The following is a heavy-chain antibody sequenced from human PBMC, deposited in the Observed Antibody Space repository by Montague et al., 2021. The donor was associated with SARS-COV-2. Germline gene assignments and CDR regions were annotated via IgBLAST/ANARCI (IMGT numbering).Heavy chain of an antibody. CDR2: TYYRSKWYS. CDR1: GDSDSSNSVA. J-gene: IGHJ4*02. D-gene: IGHD6-19*01. V-gene: IGHV6-1*01. Sequence: CAISGDSDSSNSVAWSWIRQSPLSRLERLGRTYYRSKWYSDYAPPVRGRLTVNPGASKNEFSLELNYVTPEDTAVYYCVRYSGWFYFDFWGQGTLVTVSS. CDR3: VRYSGWFYFDF.